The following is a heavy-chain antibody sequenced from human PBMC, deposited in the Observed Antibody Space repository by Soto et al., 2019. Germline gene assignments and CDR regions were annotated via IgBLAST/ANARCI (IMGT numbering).Heavy chain of an antibody. CDR1: GFTFSSYA. CDR3: GRTFRDGLLGLDP. D-gene: IGHD3-16*01. Sequence: PGGSLRLSCAASGFTFSSYAMSWIRQVPGKGLEWISYISSSGNTIYHADSVKGRFTISRDNAKNTLYLQMTSLRAEDAAIYYCGRTFRDGLLGLDPWGQGTLVTVSS. J-gene: IGHJ5*02. CDR2: ISSSGNTI. V-gene: IGHV3-11*04.